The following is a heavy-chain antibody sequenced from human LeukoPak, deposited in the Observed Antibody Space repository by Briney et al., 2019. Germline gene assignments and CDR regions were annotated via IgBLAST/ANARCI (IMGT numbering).Heavy chain of an antibody. V-gene: IGHV1-2*02. CDR2: INPNSGGT. J-gene: IGHJ1*01. CDR1: GYTLTGYY. CDR3: ASSYTQLWLHFQH. D-gene: IGHD5-18*01. Sequence: GASVKVSCKASGYTLTGYYMHWVRQAPGQGLEWMGWINPNSGGTNYAQKFQGRVTMTRDTSISTAYMELSRLRSDDTAVYYCASSYTQLWLHFQHWGQGTLVTVSS.